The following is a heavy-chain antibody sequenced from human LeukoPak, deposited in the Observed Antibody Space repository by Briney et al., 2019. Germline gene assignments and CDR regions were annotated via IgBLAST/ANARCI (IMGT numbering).Heavy chain of an antibody. CDR3: ARDSNTWALDY. V-gene: IGHV1-46*01. J-gene: IGHJ4*02. D-gene: IGHD6-13*01. CDR2: IYSSGGGT. Sequence: ASVKVSCKASGYTFSGFHIHWVRQAPGQGLEWMGIIYSSGGGTSYAQKFQGRVTVTRDTSTSTTYMELSGLRSEDTAVYYCARDSNTWALDYWGQGTLVTVSS. CDR1: GYTFSGFH.